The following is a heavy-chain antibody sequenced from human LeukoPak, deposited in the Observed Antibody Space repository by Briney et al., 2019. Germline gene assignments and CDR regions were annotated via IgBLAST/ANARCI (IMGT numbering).Heavy chain of an antibody. D-gene: IGHD3-3*02. Sequence: SETLSLTCTVSGDSISSYYWSWIRQPPGKGLERIGYFYYSGTSNYNPSLKSRVTMSIDTSKNQFSLKLSSVTAADTAVYYCARIRGYFDYWGQGTLVTVSS. CDR1: GDSISSYY. J-gene: IGHJ4*02. CDR3: ARIRGYFDY. CDR2: FYYSGTS. V-gene: IGHV4-59*01.